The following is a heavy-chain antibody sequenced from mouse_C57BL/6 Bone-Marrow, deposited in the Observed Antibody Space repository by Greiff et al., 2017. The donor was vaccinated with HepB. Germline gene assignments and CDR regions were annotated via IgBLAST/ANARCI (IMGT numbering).Heavy chain of an antibody. V-gene: IGHV1-81*01. Sequence: VMLVESGAELARPGASVKLSCKASGYTFTSYGISWVKQRTGQGLEWIGEIYPRSGNTYYNEKFKGKATLTADKSSSTAYMELRSLTSEDSAVYFCARSAITTVVARYFDVWGTGTTVTVSS. CDR2: IYPRSGNT. D-gene: IGHD1-1*01. J-gene: IGHJ1*03. CDR1: GYTFTSYG. CDR3: ARSAITTVVARYFDV.